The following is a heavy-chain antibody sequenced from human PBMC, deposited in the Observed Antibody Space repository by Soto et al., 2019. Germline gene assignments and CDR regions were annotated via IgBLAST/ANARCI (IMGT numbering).Heavy chain of an antibody. D-gene: IGHD1-20*01. Sequence: AGGSPGISCVASGFIFSKYAIHWGRPAPGKGFEWVSVISHDGRNKYDADSVKGRFTIYRDNSKNTLYLQMNSLRAEDTAVYYCAKDLITGTGNYYYGMDVWGQGTTVTVSS. J-gene: IGHJ6*02. V-gene: IGHV3-30*01. CDR2: ISHDGRNK. CDR3: AKDLITGTGNYYYGMDV. CDR1: GFIFSKYA.